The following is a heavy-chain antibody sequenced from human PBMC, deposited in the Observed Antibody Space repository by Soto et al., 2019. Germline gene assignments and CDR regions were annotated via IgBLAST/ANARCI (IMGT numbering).Heavy chain of an antibody. CDR1: GFTFSNYA. D-gene: IGHD3-22*01. Sequence: GGSLRLSCAASGFTFSNYAMSWVRQAAGKGLEWVSAISVDGGSTYCADSVKGRCTISRDNSRNTLFLQMDTLRAEDTAIYYCARFYYSDSSGYYSGHWGQGTQVTVSS. CDR3: ARFYYSDSSGYYSGH. CDR2: ISVDGGST. J-gene: IGHJ4*02. V-gene: IGHV3-23*01.